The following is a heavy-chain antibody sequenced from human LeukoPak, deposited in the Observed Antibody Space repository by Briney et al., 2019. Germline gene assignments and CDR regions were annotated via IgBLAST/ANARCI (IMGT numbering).Heavy chain of an antibody. CDR2: IFYSGTT. D-gene: IGHD3-22*01. Sequence: SETLSLTCTVSGGSISSYYWSWIRQPPGKGLEWVGFIFYSGTTNYNPSLKSRVTISVDTSKNKFSLKLSSMTAADTAMYDCAREQWAYRSYYASSGYHDYWGQGTLVTVS. J-gene: IGHJ4*02. CDR1: GGSISSYY. CDR3: AREQWAYRSYYASSGYHDY. V-gene: IGHV4-59*12.